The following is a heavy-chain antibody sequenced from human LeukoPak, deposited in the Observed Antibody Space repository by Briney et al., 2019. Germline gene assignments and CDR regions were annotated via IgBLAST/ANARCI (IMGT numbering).Heavy chain of an antibody. J-gene: IGHJ3*02. D-gene: IGHD3-22*01. Sequence: GASVKVSCKASGYTFTGYYMHWVRQAPGQGLEWMGWINPNSGGTNYAQKFQGRVTMTRDTSISTAYMELSRLRSDDTAVYYCATTRTYYYDSSGPDAFDIWGQGTMVTVSS. CDR2: INPNSGGT. CDR3: ATTRTYYYDSSGPDAFDI. CDR1: GYTFTGYY. V-gene: IGHV1-2*02.